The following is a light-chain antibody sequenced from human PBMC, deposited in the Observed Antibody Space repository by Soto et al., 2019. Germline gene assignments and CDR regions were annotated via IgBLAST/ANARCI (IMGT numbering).Light chain of an antibody. Sequence: DIVMTQSPDSLAVSLGERAIINCKSSHSVLYSSSNKDYLAWYQQKPGQPPKLLIYWASTRETGVPDRFSGSGSGTDFTLTISSLQAEDVAVYYCQQYYTTPRTFGQGTKVDIK. CDR2: WAS. CDR1: HSVLYSSSNKDY. V-gene: IGKV4-1*01. CDR3: QQYYTTPRT. J-gene: IGKJ1*01.